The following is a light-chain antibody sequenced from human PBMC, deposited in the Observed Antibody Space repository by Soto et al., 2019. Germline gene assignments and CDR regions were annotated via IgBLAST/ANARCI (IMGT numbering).Light chain of an antibody. V-gene: IGLV2-14*03. CDR3: SSYTTSNTRQIV. CDR1: SSDVGGYNY. CDR2: DVS. Sequence: QSALPQPASVSGSPGQSITISCTGTSSDVGGYNYVSWYQHHPGKAPKLMIYDVSNRPSGVSNRFSGSKSGNTASLTISGLQPEDEVDYYCSSYTTSNTRQIVFGTGTKVTVL. J-gene: IGLJ1*01.